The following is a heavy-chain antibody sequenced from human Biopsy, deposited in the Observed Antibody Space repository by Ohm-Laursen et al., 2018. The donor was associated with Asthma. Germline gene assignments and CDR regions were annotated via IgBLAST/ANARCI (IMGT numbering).Heavy chain of an antibody. J-gene: IGHJ3*01. CDR1: GFAVSRDY. D-gene: IGHD3-10*02. CDR2: IYSGGTS. V-gene: IGHV3-53*01. Sequence: GSLRLSCAASGFAVSRDYMFWVRQAPGKGLEWVSVIYSGGTSHTADSVRGRFTISRDYSKDTLHLQMHSLRVEDTAVYYCAKARLSTMFSAYDFWGPGTVVTVSS. CDR3: AKARLSTMFSAYDF.